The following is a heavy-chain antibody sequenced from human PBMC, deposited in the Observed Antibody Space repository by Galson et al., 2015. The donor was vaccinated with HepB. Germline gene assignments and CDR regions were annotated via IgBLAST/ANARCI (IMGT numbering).Heavy chain of an antibody. Sequence: SVKVSCKASGYTFTGYYIHWVRQAPGLGLEWMGRINPNSGGTNYAQKFQGRVTMTRDTSISTAYMELSRLRSDDTAVYYCARSRKYCSSTSCYTSGMDVWGQGTTVTVSS. D-gene: IGHD2-2*02. J-gene: IGHJ6*02. CDR1: GYTFTGYY. CDR3: ARSRKYCSSTSCYTSGMDV. CDR2: INPNSGGT. V-gene: IGHV1-2*06.